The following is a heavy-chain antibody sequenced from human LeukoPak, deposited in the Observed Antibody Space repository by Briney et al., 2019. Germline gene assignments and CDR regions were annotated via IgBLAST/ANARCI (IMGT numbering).Heavy chain of an antibody. D-gene: IGHD3-3*01. CDR2: INHGGRT. Sequence: SETLSFTCAVSGGSLSAYYWTWFRQPPGQGLEWIGEINHGGRTNYNPSVKSRVTISVDTSKNQFSLKLSSVTAADTAVYYCARLDYDFWSGYSYYYYYYMDVWGKGTTVTVSS. CDR1: GGSLSAYY. J-gene: IGHJ6*03. V-gene: IGHV4-34*01. CDR3: ARLDYDFWSGYSYYYYYYMDV.